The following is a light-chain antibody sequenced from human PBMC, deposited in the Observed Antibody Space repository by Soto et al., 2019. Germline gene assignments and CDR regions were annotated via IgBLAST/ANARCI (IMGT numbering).Light chain of an antibody. Sequence: AIQMTQSPSSLSASVGDRVTITCRASQGIRNDLGWYQQKPGKAPKLLIYAASTLLSGVPSRFSGSGSGTDCTLTISSLQPEDFATDYCLQDYKYPRTFGQGTKVEI. CDR2: AAS. J-gene: IGKJ1*01. CDR3: LQDYKYPRT. CDR1: QGIRND. V-gene: IGKV1-6*01.